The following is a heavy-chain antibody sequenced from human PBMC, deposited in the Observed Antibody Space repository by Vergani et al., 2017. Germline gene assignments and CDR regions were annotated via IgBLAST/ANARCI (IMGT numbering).Heavy chain of an antibody. V-gene: IGHV4-39*01. D-gene: IGHD6-13*01. Sequence: QLQLQESGPGLVKPSETLSLTCTVSGGSISSSSYYWGWIRQPPGKGLEWIGSIYYSGSTYYNPSLKSRVTISVDTSKNQFSLKLSFVTAADTAVYYCARPQQQLRYWYFDLWGRGTLVTVSS. CDR2: IYYSGST. CDR3: ARPQQQLRYWYFDL. J-gene: IGHJ2*01. CDR1: GGSISSSSYY.